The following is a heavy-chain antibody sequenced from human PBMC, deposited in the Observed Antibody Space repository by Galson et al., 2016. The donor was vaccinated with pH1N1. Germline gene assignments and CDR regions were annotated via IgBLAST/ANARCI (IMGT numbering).Heavy chain of an antibody. V-gene: IGHV4-39*02. CDR2: TYYTGST. Sequence: SETLSLTCTVSGGSIYSSSYLWGWIRQSPEKGLEWLGSTYYTGSTYYNPSLRSRVTISVDTSKNQFSLRLTSVTASDTAVYYCAREGGVYYGSGRHENWFDPWGQGTLVTVSS. D-gene: IGHD3-10*01. CDR1: GGSIYSSSYL. J-gene: IGHJ5*02. CDR3: AREGGVYYGSGRHENWFDP.